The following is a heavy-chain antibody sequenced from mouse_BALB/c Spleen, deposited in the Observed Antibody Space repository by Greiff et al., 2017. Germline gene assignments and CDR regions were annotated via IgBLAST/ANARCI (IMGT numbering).Heavy chain of an antibody. CDR1: GYTFTSYW. CDR2: INPSTGYT. J-gene: IGHJ2*01. V-gene: IGHV1-7*01. CDR3: AEREPLDY. Sequence: QVQLQQSGAELAKPGASVKMSCKASGYTFTSYWMHWVKQRPGQGLEWIGYINPSTGYTEYNQKFKDKATLTADKSSSTAYMQLSSLTSEDSAVYYCAEREPLDYWGQGTTLTVSS.